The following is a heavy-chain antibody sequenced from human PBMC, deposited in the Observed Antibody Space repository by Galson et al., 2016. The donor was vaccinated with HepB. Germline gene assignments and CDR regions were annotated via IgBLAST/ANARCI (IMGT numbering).Heavy chain of an antibody. Sequence: SLRLSCAASGFTFSKYAMHWVRQTPGKGLEWVAIISYDGSNQYYADSVKGRFTISRDNSQNALYLQMNSLRAEDTALYYCAKSYYEPREMPDSWGQGTRVTVSP. CDR3: AKSYYEPREMPDS. J-gene: IGHJ4*02. CDR2: ISYDGSNQ. CDR1: GFTFSKYA. V-gene: IGHV3-30*18. D-gene: IGHD3-22*01.